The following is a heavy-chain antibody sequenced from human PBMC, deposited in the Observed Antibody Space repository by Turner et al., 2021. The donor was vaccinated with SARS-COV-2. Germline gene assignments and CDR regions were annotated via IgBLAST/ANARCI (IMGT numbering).Heavy chain of an antibody. CDR3: AGWLAPTNDAFEI. V-gene: IGHV3-23*01. CDR1: AFMFANYD. D-gene: IGHD6-19*01. CDR2: INYNGDYT. Sequence: EVQLLESGGGLVQPGGSLRLACAASAFMFANYDISWVRQVPGKGLEYVSSINYNGDYTFYADSVKGRFSISRDNSDNTLYLQMNSLRADDSAKYYCAGWLAPTNDAFEIWGQGTMVTVSS. J-gene: IGHJ3*02.